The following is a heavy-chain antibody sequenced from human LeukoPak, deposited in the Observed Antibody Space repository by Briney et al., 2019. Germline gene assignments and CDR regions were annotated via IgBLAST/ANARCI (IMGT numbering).Heavy chain of an antibody. V-gene: IGHV4-61*02. J-gene: IGHJ4*02. CDR1: GGSISSGSYY. D-gene: IGHD2-2*01. Sequence: TSETLSLTCTVSGGSISSGSYYWSWIRQPAGKGLEWIGRIYTSGSTNYNPSLKSRVTISVDTSKNQFSLKLSSVTAADTAVYYCARARGYCSSTSCYDTTVTTTQDCFDYWGQGTLVTVSS. CDR2: IYTSGST. CDR3: ARARGYCSSTSCYDTTVTTTQDCFDY.